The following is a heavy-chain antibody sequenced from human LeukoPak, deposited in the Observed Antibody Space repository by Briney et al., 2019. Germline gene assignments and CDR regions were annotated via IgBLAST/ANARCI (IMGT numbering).Heavy chain of an antibody. J-gene: IGHJ4*02. CDR3: ARDRGGHFDWPRPALYYFDY. CDR1: GGTFSSYA. V-gene: IGHV1-69*05. Sequence: SVRVSCKASGGTFSSYAISWVRQAPGQGLEWMGGIIPIFGTANYAQKFQGRVTITTDESTSTAYMELSSLRAEDTAVYYCARDRGGHFDWPRPALYYFDYWGQGTLVTVSS. CDR2: IIPIFGTA. D-gene: IGHD3-9*01.